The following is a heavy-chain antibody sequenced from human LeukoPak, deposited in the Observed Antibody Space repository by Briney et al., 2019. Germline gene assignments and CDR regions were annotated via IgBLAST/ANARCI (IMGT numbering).Heavy chain of an antibody. D-gene: IGHD2-2*02. CDR1: GFTFSSYW. Sequence: GGSLRLSCAASGFTFSSYWMSWVRQAPGKGLEWVANIKQDGSEKYYVDSVKGRFTISRDNAKNSLYLQMNSLRAEDTAVYYCVRESGGYCSTTSCYKGYFDYWGQGTLVTVSS. CDR3: VRESGGYCSTTSCYKGYFDY. CDR2: IKQDGSEK. J-gene: IGHJ4*02. V-gene: IGHV3-7*01.